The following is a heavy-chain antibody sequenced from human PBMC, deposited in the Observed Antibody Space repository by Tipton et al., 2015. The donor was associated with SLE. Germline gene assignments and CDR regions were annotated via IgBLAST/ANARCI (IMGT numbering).Heavy chain of an antibody. J-gene: IGHJ1*01. CDR3: ASRPRGIAVAGTNPYFQH. V-gene: IGHV4-59*01. CDR1: GGSISSYH. Sequence: TLSLTCTVSGGSISSYHWSWIRQPPGKGLEWIGYIYYSGSTNYNPSLKSRVTISVDTSKNQFSLKLSSVTAADTAVYYCASRPRGIAVAGTNPYFQHWGQGTLVTVSS. CDR2: IYYSGST. D-gene: IGHD6-19*01.